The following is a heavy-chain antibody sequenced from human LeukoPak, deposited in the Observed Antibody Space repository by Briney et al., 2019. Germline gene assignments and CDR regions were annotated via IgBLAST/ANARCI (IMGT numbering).Heavy chain of an antibody. V-gene: IGHV3-21*01. J-gene: IGHJ4*02. Sequence: GGSLRLSCAASGFTFSSYGMHWVRQAPGKGLEWVASVNTVSSYIYYADSMRGRFTISRDNAKNSLFLQMNSLRAEDTAVYYCARLRRNSDRSDFFYYYDHWGQGTLVTVSS. D-gene: IGHD3-22*01. CDR3: ARLRRNSDRSDFFYYYDH. CDR2: VNTVSSYI. CDR1: GFTFSSYG.